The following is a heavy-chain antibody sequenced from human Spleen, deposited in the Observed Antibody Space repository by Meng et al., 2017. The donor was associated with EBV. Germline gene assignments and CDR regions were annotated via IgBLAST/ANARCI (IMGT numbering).Heavy chain of an antibody. D-gene: IGHD6-13*01. CDR2: INQSGSI. J-gene: IGHJ4*02. CDR3: ASHLVTXGTRGFDH. Sequence: ECAAGLLNPQRHLSLPVACSGGSFSSYYGGWLRQPPGKGLEWIGEINQSGSIYYNPSLMGRVTISGDTSRNQFSLKLISVTAADTALYXCASHLVTXGTRGFDHWGPGILVTVSS. CDR1: GGSFSSYY. V-gene: IGHV4-34*01.